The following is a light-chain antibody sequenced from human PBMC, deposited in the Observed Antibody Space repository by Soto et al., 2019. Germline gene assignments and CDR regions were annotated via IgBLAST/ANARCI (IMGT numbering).Light chain of an antibody. CDR1: SSNIGAGYD. J-gene: IGLJ1*01. CDR2: GXX. Sequence: QSVLTQPPSVSGAPGQRVTISCTGSSSNIGAGYDVHWYQQLPGTAPKLLIYGXXXRXXXXXXRXSXSKSGTSASLAITGLQAEDEXXYYCQSYDSSLSGYVFGTGTKLTVL. V-gene: IGLV1-40*01. CDR3: QSYDSSLSGYV.